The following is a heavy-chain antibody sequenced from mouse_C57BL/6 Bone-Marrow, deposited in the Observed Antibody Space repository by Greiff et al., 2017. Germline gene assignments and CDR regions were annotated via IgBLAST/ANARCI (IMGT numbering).Heavy chain of an antibody. CDR2: IYPRSCNT. CDR1: GYTFTSYG. Sequence: VQLQQSGAELARPGASVKLSCTASGYTFTSYGISWVKQRTGQGLEWIGEIYPRSCNTYYNEKFKGKATLTADKSSSPAYMELRSLTSEDSAVFVCARSGRLRRGYAMDYWGQGTSVTGSS. J-gene: IGHJ4*01. V-gene: IGHV1-81*01. D-gene: IGHD2-4*01. CDR3: ARSGRLRRGYAMDY.